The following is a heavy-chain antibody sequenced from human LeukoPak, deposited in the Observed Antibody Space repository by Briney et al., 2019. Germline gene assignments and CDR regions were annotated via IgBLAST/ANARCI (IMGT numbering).Heavy chain of an antibody. J-gene: IGHJ4*02. V-gene: IGHV4-61*02. CDR1: GGSISSRSFQ. D-gene: IGHD4-17*01. CDR3: ARSDYGDYVFDY. Sequence: PSETLSLTCTVSGGSISSRSFQWSRIRQPGGKGLWWIGRIYTSGTTNYNPSLKSRVSISVDTSKNRISLKLSSVTAADTAVYYCARSDYGDYVFDYWGQGTLVTVSS. CDR2: IYTSGTT.